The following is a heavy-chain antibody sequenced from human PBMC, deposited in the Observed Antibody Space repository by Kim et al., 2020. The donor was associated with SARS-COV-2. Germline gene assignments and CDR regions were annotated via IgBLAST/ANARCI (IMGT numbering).Heavy chain of an antibody. Sequence: SETLSLTCTVSGGSISIGSYYWSWIRQPAGKGLEWIGRIYTSGSTNYNPSLKSRVTMSLDTSRNQFSLKLNSVTAADTAVYYCATSRGSYYGTSFDYWGQGTLVTVSS. CDR2: IYTSGST. D-gene: IGHD1-26*01. V-gene: IGHV4-61*02. J-gene: IGHJ4*02. CDR3: ATSRGSYYGTSFDY. CDR1: GGSISIGSYY.